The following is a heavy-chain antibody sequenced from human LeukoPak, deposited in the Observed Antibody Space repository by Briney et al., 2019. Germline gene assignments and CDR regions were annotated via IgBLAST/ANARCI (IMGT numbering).Heavy chain of an antibody. Sequence: SETLSLTCTVSGGSISSGDYYWSWIRQPPGKGLEWIGYIYYSGSTYYNPSLKSRVTISVDTSKNQFSLKLSSVTAADTAVYYCAREEGYCSSTSCPAPIQHWGQGTLVTVSS. CDR1: GGSISSGDYY. D-gene: IGHD2-2*01. CDR2: IYYSGST. J-gene: IGHJ1*01. V-gene: IGHV4-30-4*08. CDR3: AREEGYCSSTSCPAPIQH.